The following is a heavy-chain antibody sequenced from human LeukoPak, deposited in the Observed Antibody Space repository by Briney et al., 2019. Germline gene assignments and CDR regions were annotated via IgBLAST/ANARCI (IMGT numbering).Heavy chain of an antibody. J-gene: IGHJ4*02. Sequence: SETLSLTCTVSGGSISSSSYYWGWIRQPPGKGLEWIGSIYYSGSTYYNPSLKSRVTISVDTSKNQLSLKLSSVTAADTAVYYCARRLHHYFDYWGQGTLVTVSS. CDR1: GGSISSSSYY. D-gene: IGHD4-11*01. CDR3: ARRLHHYFDY. V-gene: IGHV4-39*07. CDR2: IYYSGST.